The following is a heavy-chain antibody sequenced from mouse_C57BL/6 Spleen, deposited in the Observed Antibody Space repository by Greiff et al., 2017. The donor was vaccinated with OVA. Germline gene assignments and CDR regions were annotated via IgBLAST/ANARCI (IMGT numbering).Heavy chain of an antibody. V-gene: IGHV10-1*01. Sequence: EVKLEESGGGLVQPKGSLKLSCAASGFSFNTYAMNWVRQAPGKGLEWVARIRSKSNNYATYYADSVKDRFTISRDDSESMLYLQMNNLKTEDTAMYYCVTTVVEHFDYWGQGTTLTVSS. CDR2: IRSKSNNYAT. D-gene: IGHD1-1*01. J-gene: IGHJ2*01. CDR3: VTTVVEHFDY. CDR1: GFSFNTYA.